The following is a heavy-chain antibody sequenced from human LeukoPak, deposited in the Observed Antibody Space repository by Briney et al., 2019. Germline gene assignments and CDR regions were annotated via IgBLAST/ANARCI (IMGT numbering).Heavy chain of an antibody. CDR2: IYYSGST. J-gene: IGHJ5*02. D-gene: IGHD6-13*01. CDR3: AREWIAAAGPGYNWFDP. V-gene: IGHV4-59*12. CDR1: GGSISSYY. Sequence: SETLSLTCTVSGGSISSYYWSWIRQPPGKGLEWIGYIYYSGSTNYNPSLKSRVTISVDTSKNQFSLQLNSVTPEDTAVYYCAREWIAAAGPGYNWFDPWGQGTLVTVSS.